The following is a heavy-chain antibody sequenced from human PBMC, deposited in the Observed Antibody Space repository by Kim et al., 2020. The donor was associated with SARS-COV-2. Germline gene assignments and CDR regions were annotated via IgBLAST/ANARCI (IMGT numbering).Heavy chain of an antibody. D-gene: IGHD3-22*01. CDR3: ARGSSGYYYVFGY. V-gene: IGHV4-38-2*02. J-gene: IGHJ4*02. CDR2: IYHSGST. Sequence: SETLSLTCTVSGYSISSGYYWGWIRQPPGKGLEWIGSIYHSGSTYYNPSLKSRVTISVDTSKNQFSLKLSSVTAADTAVYYCARGSSGYYYVFGYWGQGTLVTVSS. CDR1: GYSISSGYY.